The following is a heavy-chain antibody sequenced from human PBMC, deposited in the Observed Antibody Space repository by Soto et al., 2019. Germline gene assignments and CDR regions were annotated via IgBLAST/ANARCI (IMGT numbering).Heavy chain of an antibody. CDR1: GYTFTSYG. CDR3: ARGWPYYYDSSGFFWFDP. CDR2: ISAYNGNT. Sequence: ASVKVSCEASGYTFTSYGISWVRQAPGQGLEWMGWISAYNGNTNYAQKLQGRVTMTTDTSTSTAYMELRSLRSDDTAVYYCARGWPYYYDSSGFFWFDPWGQGTLVTVSS. V-gene: IGHV1-18*04. J-gene: IGHJ5*02. D-gene: IGHD3-22*01.